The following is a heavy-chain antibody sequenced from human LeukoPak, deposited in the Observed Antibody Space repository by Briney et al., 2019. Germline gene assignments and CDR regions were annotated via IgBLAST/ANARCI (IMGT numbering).Heavy chain of an antibody. CDR3: ARATYYDFWSGWRD. CDR1: GDSITNYY. V-gene: IGHV4-59*01. D-gene: IGHD3-3*01. CDR2: VYDTGST. J-gene: IGHJ4*02. Sequence: SETLSLTCTVSGDSITNYYWSWIRQPPGKRLQWIGYVYDTGSTNYNPSLKSRVSISIDKSKNQFSPKLTSVTAADTAVYYCARATYYDFWSGWRDWGQGALVTVSS.